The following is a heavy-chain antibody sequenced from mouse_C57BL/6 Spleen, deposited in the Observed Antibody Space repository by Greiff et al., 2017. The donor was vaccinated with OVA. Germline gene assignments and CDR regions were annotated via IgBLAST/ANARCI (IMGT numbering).Heavy chain of an antibody. D-gene: IGHD2-1*01. V-gene: IGHV5-9-1*02. CDR3: TRDRGGYYGNYGYFDY. CDR1: GFTFSSYA. J-gene: IGHJ2*01. CDR2: ISSGGDYI. Sequence: EVKLVESGEGLVKPGGSLKLSCAASGFTFSSYAMSWVRQTPEKRLEWVAYISSGGDYIYYADTVKGRFTISRDNARNTLYLQMSSLKSEDTAMYYCTRDRGGYYGNYGYFDYWGQGTTLTVSS.